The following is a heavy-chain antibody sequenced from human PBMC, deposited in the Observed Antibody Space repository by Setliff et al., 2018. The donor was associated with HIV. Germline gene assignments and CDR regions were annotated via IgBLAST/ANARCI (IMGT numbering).Heavy chain of an antibody. Sequence: SETLSLTCTVSGGSISSSSYYWGWIRQPPGKGLEWIGSINYSGSTYSNPSLKCRVTISVDTSKNHFSLKLSSVTAADTAVYYCARSRGRWQLVIYYWGQGTLVTVSS. D-gene: IGHD6-6*01. CDR3: ARSRGRWQLVIYY. J-gene: IGHJ4*02. CDR1: GGSISSSSYY. V-gene: IGHV4-39*01. CDR2: INYSGST.